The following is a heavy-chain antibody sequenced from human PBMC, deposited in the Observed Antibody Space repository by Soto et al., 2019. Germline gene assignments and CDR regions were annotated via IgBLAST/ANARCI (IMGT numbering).Heavy chain of an antibody. CDR3: ARDPHYYYDSTGYYDY. J-gene: IGHJ4*02. V-gene: IGHV3-7*01. CDR2: IKHDGNSR. Sequence: PGGSLRLSCAASGFTFSTYWMSWVRQAPGKGLEWVASIKHDGNSRHYVDSVKGRFTISRDNAETTLYLQMNSLRAEDTAVYFCARDPHYYYDSTGYYDYWGQGTLVTVSS. D-gene: IGHD3-22*01. CDR1: GFTFSTYW.